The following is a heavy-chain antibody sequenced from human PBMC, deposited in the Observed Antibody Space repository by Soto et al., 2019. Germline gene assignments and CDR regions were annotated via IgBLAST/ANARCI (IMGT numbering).Heavy chain of an antibody. CDR3: ARTYWGGWGRRLFDS. V-gene: IGHV4-30-4*02. J-gene: IGHJ4*02. CDR1: GGSITSGDKY. Sequence: PLDIRSLAESVSGGSITSGDKYWSWIRQPPGQGLECIGYIYYSGHTSYNPSLKSRLTISVDTSKNHFSLRLSSVPAADTAVYYYARTYWGGWGRRLFDSWCQGALV. D-gene: IGHD2-21*01. CDR2: IYYSGHT.